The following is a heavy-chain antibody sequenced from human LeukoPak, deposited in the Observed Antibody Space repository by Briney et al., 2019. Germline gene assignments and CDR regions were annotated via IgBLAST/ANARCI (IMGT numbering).Heavy chain of an antibody. D-gene: IGHD2-2*01. Sequence: GASVKVSCKASGYTFTGYHMHWVRQAPGQGLEWMGRINPNSGDTNYAQKFQDRVTMTRDTSISTAYVELSRLRSDDTAVYYCARDYCSSTSCLFDYWGQGTLVTVSS. CDR1: GYTFTGYH. V-gene: IGHV1-2*06. CDR3: ARDYCSSTSCLFDY. J-gene: IGHJ4*02. CDR2: INPNSGDT.